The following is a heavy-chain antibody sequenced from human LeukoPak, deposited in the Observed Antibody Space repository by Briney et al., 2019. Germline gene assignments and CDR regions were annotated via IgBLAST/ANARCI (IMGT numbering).Heavy chain of an antibody. V-gene: IGHV1-18*01. CDR2: ISAYNCNT. J-gene: IGHJ4*02. D-gene: IGHD3-16*02. CDR1: GYTFTSYG. CDR3: ARGGPRMITFGGVIVDTPLNY. Sequence: ASVKVSCKASGYTFTSYGISWVRQAPGQGLEWMGWISAYNCNTNYAQKLQGRVTMTTDTSTSTAYMELRSRRSDDTAVYYCARGGPRMITFGGVIVDTPLNYWGQGTLVTVSS.